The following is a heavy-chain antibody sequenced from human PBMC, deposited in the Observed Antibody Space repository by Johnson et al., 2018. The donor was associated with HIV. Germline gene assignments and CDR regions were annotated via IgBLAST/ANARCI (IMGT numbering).Heavy chain of an antibody. V-gene: IGHV3-30*03. Sequence: QVQLVESGGGVVRPGGSLRLSCADSGFNFDDHSMSWVRQAPGKGLEWVAVISYDGSNKYYADSVKGRFTISRDNSKNTLYLQMNSLRAEDTAVYYCARDPDIWGQGTMVTVSS. J-gene: IGHJ3*02. CDR2: ISYDGSNK. CDR3: ARDPDI. CDR1: GFNFDDHS.